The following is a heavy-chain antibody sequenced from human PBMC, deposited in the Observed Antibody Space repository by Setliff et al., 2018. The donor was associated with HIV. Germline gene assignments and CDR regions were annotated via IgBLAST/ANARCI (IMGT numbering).Heavy chain of an antibody. D-gene: IGHD2-15*01. Sequence: SETLSLTCAVYNGSFSNYYWTWIRQPPGKGLEWIGEINHSGSTNYNPSLKNRVTISRDTSKNQFSLRLSSTTVADTAVYYCARGFEGFCSGGSCHWFDSWGQGTLVTVSS. CDR1: NGSFSNYY. J-gene: IGHJ5*01. CDR2: INHSGST. CDR3: ARGFEGFCSGGSCHWFDS. V-gene: IGHV4-34*01.